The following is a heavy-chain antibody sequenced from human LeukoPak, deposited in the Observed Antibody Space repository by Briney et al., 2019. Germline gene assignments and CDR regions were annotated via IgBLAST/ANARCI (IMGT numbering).Heavy chain of an antibody. J-gene: IGHJ6*03. Sequence: ASVKVSRKASGGTFSSYAISWVRQAPGQGLEWMGGIIPIFGTANYAQKFQGRVTITADKSTSTAYMELSRLRSDDTAVYYCARVAYYYYYMDVWGKGTTVTISS. V-gene: IGHV1-69*06. CDR3: ARVAYYYYYMDV. CDR1: GGTFSSYA. CDR2: IIPIFGTA.